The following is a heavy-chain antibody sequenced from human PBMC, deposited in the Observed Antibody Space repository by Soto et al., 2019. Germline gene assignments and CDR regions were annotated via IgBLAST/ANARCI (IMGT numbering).Heavy chain of an antibody. CDR3: ARDQYCSSTSCYYYFYYGMDV. J-gene: IGHJ6*02. Sequence: GGSLRLSCAASGFTFGSYWMSWVRQAPGKGLEWVANINQDGSEKYYVDSVKGRFTISRDNAKNSLYLQMNSLRAEDTAVYYCARDQYCSSTSCYYYFYYGMDVWGQGTTVTVSS. D-gene: IGHD2-2*01. CDR2: INQDGSEK. CDR1: GFTFGSYW. V-gene: IGHV3-7*03.